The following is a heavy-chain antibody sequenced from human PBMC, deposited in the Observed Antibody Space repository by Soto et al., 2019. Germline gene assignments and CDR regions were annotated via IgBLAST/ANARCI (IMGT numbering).Heavy chain of an antibody. J-gene: IGHJ4*02. Sequence: GGSLRLSCAASGFTFSDYYMSWVRQAPGKGLEWVSVIYSGGSTYYADSVKGRFTISRDNSKNTLYLQMNSLRAEDTAVYYCAREDYDSSGYWNYWGQGTLVTVSS. CDR3: AREDYDSSGYWNY. D-gene: IGHD3-22*01. CDR2: IYSGGST. V-gene: IGHV3-53*01. CDR1: GFTFSDYY.